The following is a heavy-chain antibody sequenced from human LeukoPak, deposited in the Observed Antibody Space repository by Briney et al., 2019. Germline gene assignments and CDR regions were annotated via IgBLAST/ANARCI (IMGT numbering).Heavy chain of an antibody. CDR2: INPNSGGT. J-gene: IGHJ4*02. CDR3: ARDPPRITMIVVVDF. D-gene: IGHD3-22*01. CDR1: GYTFTGYY. Sequence: ASVKVSCKASGYTFTGYYMHWVRQAPGQGLEWMGWINPNSGGTNYAQKFQGRVTMTRDTSISTAYMGLSRLRSDDTAVYYCARDPPRITMIVVVDFWGQGTLVTVSS. V-gene: IGHV1-2*02.